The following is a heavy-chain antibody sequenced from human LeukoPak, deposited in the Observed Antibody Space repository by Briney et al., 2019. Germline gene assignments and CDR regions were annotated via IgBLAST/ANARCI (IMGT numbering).Heavy chain of an antibody. CDR2: IKEDGSEK. CDR1: GFTFSTYW. CDR3: ARDSSGYQ. V-gene: IGHV3-7*01. J-gene: IGHJ4*02. D-gene: IGHD3-22*01. Sequence: GGSLRLSCAASGFTFSTYWMSWVRQAPGKGLEWVANIKEDGSEKYYGDSVKGRFTISRDNAKNSLYLQMNSLRAEATAVYYCARDSSGYQWGQGTLVTVSS.